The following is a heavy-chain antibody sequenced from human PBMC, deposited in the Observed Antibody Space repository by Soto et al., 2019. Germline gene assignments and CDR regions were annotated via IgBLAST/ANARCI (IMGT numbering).Heavy chain of an antibody. CDR1: GGSISSGGYS. J-gene: IGHJ5*02. CDR2: IYHSGST. Sequence: LSLTCAVSGGSISSGGYSWSWIRQPPGKGLEWIGYIYHSGSTYYNPSLKSRVTISVDRSKNQFSLKLSSVTAADTAVYYCAAAGSGSYYNSRLRFDPWGQGTLVTVSS. D-gene: IGHD3-10*01. V-gene: IGHV4-30-2*01. CDR3: AAAGSGSYYNSRLRFDP.